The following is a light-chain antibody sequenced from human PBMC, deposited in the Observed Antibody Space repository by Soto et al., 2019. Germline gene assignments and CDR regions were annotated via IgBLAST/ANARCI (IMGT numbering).Light chain of an antibody. CDR3: PLFRGVNSRQ. Sequence: QSALTQPASVSGSPGQSITISCSGTSSDVGGYNYVSWYQQHPGKAPKLMIFDVSNRPSGVSNRFSGSKSGNTASLTISSLRAEDGGFSSRPLFRGVNSRQLGGGTKLPVL. J-gene: IGLJ2*01. V-gene: IGLV2-14*03. CDR1: SSDVGGYNY. CDR2: DVS.